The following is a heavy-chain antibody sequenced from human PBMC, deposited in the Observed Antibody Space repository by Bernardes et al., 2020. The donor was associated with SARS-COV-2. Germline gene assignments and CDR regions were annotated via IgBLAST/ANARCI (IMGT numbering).Heavy chain of an antibody. D-gene: IGHD5-12*01. V-gene: IGHV3-74*01. J-gene: IGHJ6*02. CDR1: GFTFSSYW. Sequence: GGSLRLSCAASGFTFSSYWMHWVRQAPGKGLVWVSRINSAGSSTSYADSVKGRFTISRDNAKNTLYLQMNSLRAEDTAVYYCAVATNYYYGMDVWGQGTTVTVSS. CDR2: INSAGSST. CDR3: AVATNYYYGMDV.